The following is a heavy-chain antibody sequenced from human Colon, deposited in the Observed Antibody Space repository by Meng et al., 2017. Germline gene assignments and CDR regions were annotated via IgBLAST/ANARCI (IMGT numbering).Heavy chain of an antibody. V-gene: IGHV3-66*02. CDR2: IHSSAGT. Sequence: EGQRVGPGGGPVHPGGSLGLSCAVSGFSVSSDFMIWVRQAPGKGLEWVSMIHSSAGTFFADSVKGRFTVSTDNSKNTLYLQMNSLRIEDTAVYHCATTGSRSSGSWGQGTLVTVSS. CDR1: GFSVSSDF. CDR3: ATTGSRSSGS. J-gene: IGHJ4*02. D-gene: IGHD3-22*01.